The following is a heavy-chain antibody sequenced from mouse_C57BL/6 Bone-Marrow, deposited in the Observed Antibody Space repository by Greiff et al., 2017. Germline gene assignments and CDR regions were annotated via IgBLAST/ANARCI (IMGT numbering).Heavy chain of an antibody. V-gene: IGHV1-64*01. CDR1: GFTFTSYW. CDR3: ARVTTRFYYVDD. CDR2: IHPNSGST. J-gene: IGHJ2*01. D-gene: IGHD1-1*01. Sequence: VQLQQPGAELVKPGASVKLSCKASGFTFTSYWMPWVTQRPGHGLEWIGMIHPNSGSTNYNEKFKSTATLTVDKSSSTAYMQRSSLTSEDSAIYYCARVTTRFYYVDDWGKGTTLTVSS.